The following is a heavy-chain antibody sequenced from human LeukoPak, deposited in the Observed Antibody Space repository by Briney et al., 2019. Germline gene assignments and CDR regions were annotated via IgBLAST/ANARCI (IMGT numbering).Heavy chain of an antibody. CDR3: ARDSPYYYDSSGPGAFDI. D-gene: IGHD3-22*01. CDR1: GYTFTSYG. J-gene: IGHJ3*02. V-gene: IGHV1-18*01. CDR2: ISAYNGNT. Sequence: VASVKVSCKASGYTFTSYGIIWVRQAPGQGLEWMGWISAYNGNTNYAQKLQGRVTMTTDTSTSTAYMELRSLRSDDTAVYYCARDSPYYYDSSGPGAFDIWGQGTMVTVSS.